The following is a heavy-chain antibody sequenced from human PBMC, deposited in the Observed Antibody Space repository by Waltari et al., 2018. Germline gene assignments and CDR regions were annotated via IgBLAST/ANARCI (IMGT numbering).Heavy chain of an antibody. CDR3: ASRTVTLYYYYYGMDV. D-gene: IGHD4-17*01. Sequence: QVQLQESGPGLVKPSGTLSLTCAVSGGSISSSNWWSWVRQPPGKGLEWIGEIYQSGSTNYNPSLKSRVTISVDKSKNQFSLKLSSVTAADTAVYYGASRTVTLYYYYYGMDVWGQGTTVTVSS. CDR2: IYQSGST. V-gene: IGHV4-4*02. J-gene: IGHJ6*02. CDR1: GGSISSSNW.